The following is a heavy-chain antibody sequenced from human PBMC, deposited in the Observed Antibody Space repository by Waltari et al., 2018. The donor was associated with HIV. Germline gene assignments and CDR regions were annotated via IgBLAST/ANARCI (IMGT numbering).Heavy chain of an antibody. CDR1: GGTVRSYA. Sequence: QVQLVQSGAEVKKPGSSVKVSCKASGGTVRSYAIGWGRQALGQGLEWMGGIIPIFGTANYAQKFQGRVTITADESTSTAYMELSSLRSEDTAVYYCAPTLGYCSSTSCYSGYWGQGTLVTVSS. CDR3: APTLGYCSSTSCYSGY. V-gene: IGHV1-69*12. D-gene: IGHD2-2*01. CDR2: IIPIFGTA. J-gene: IGHJ4*02.